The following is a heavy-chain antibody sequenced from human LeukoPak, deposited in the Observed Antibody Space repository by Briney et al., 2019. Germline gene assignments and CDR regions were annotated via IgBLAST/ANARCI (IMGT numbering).Heavy chain of an antibody. CDR2: IYTSGGT. Sequence: SESLSLTCTVSGGSISSGSYYWSWIRQPAGKGLEWIGRIYTSGGTNYNPSLKSRVTISVDTSKNQFSLKLSSVTAADTAVYYCAREGPYDFWSGYYAFDIWGQGTMVTVSS. CDR3: AREGPYDFWSGYYAFDI. J-gene: IGHJ3*02. D-gene: IGHD3-3*01. CDR1: GGSISSGSYY. V-gene: IGHV4-61*02.